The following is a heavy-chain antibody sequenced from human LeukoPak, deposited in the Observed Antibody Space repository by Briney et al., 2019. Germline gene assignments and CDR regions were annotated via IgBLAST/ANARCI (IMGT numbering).Heavy chain of an antibody. Sequence: GGSLRLSCAASGFTFSSYGMHWVRQAPGKGLEWVAFIRYDGSNKYYADSVKGRFTISRDNSKNTPYLQMNSLRAEDTAVYYCAKGITVTYSYYFDYWGQGTLVTVSS. J-gene: IGHJ4*02. CDR1: GFTFSSYG. CDR2: IRYDGSNK. D-gene: IGHD4-17*01. V-gene: IGHV3-30*02. CDR3: AKGITVTYSYYFDY.